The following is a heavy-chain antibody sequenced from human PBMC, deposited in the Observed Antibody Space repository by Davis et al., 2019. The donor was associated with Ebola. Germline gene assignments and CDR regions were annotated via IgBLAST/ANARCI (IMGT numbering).Heavy chain of an antibody. D-gene: IGHD3-10*01. V-gene: IGHV3-33*01. Sequence: GESLKISCAASGFTFSDYAMDWVRQAPGKGLEWMAVVWYDGSRKYYADSVKGRFTISRDNSRNTVSLQMDSLRVEDTAVYYCARDPPGDAAADFDSWGQGTVVTVSS. CDR3: ARDPPGDAAADFDS. CDR2: VWYDGSRK. CDR1: GFTFSDYA. J-gene: IGHJ4*02.